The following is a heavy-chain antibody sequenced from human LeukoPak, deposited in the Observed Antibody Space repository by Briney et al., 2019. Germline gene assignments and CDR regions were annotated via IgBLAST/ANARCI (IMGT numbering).Heavy chain of an antibody. D-gene: IGHD1/OR15-1a*01. V-gene: IGHV3-30*02. J-gene: IGHJ4*02. Sequence: PGGSLRLSCAASGFIFTDYGMHWVRQAPGKGLEWLTFIRYDGSDKYYADSVKGRFTISRDNSKNTLYLQMNSLTSEDAAVYYCAKEGTASKPSALDHWGQGILVTVSS. CDR1: GFIFTDYG. CDR2: IRYDGSDK. CDR3: AKEGTASKPSALDH.